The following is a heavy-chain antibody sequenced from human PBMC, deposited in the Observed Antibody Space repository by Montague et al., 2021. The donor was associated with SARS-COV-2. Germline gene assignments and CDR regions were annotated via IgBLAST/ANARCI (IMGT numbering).Heavy chain of an antibody. Sequence: SETLSLTCTVSGGSISSSSYYWGWIRQPPGKGLGWIGSIYYSGSTYYNPPLKSRVTISVDTSKNQFSLELSSVTAADTAVYYCARDLAGYYGSGSYGGMDVWGQGTTVTVSS. CDR2: IYYSGST. CDR1: GGSISSSSYY. CDR3: ARDLAGYYGSGSYGGMDV. J-gene: IGHJ6*02. D-gene: IGHD3-10*01. V-gene: IGHV4-39*07.